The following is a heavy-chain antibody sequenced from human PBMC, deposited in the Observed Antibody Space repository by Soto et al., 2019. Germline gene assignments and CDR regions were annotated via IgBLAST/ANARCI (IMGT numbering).Heavy chain of an antibody. CDR2: IIPIFGTA. V-gene: IGHV1-69*13. CDR1: GGTFSSYA. Sequence: ASVKLSCKASGGTFSSYAISWVRQAPGQGLEWMGGIIPIFGTANYAQKFQGRVTITADESTSTAYMELSSLRSEDTAVYYCARDHREAYSSSWLSGKTKYGFDPWGQGTLVTVSS. D-gene: IGHD6-13*01. J-gene: IGHJ5*02. CDR3: ARDHREAYSSSWLSGKTKYGFDP.